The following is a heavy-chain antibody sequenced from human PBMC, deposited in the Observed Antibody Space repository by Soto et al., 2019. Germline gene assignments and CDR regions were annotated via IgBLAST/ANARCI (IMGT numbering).Heavy chain of an antibody. CDR3: AGHSGYSLKH. J-gene: IGHJ1*01. CDR1: GGSISANW. V-gene: IGHV4-4*02. CDR2: ISHSGST. Sequence: QVLLQESGPGLVKPSGTLSLTSAVSGGSISANWWSWVRQPPGKGLEWIGEISHSGSTNYNPSLKSRVTISVDKSKNQFSLQLNSVTAADTAVYYCAGHSGYSLKHWGQGTLVTVSS. D-gene: IGHD6-13*01.